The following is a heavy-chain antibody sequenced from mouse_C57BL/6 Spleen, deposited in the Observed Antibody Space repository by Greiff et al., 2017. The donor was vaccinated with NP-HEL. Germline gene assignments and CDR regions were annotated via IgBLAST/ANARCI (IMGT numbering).Heavy chain of an antibody. V-gene: IGHV1-82*01. D-gene: IGHD2-5*01. J-gene: IGHJ3*01. Sequence: QVQLQQSGPELVKPGASVKISCKASGYAFSSSWMNWVKQRPGQGLEWIGRIYPGDGDTNYNGKFKGKATLTADKSSSTAYMQLSSLTSENSAVDFCARPYYSNYGFEYWGQGTLVTVSA. CDR1: GYAFSSSW. CDR3: ARPYYSNYGFEY. CDR2: IYPGDGDT.